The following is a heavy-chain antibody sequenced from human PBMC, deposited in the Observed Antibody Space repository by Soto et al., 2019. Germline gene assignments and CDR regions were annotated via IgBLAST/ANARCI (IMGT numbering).Heavy chain of an antibody. D-gene: IGHD6-13*01. CDR3: ARGGAAAAGTFQH. CDR1: GYTFTGYY. J-gene: IGHJ1*01. Sequence: GASVKVSCKASGYTFTGYYMHWVRQAPGQGLEWMGWINPNSGGTNYAQKFQGRVTMTRDTSISTAYMELSKLRSDDTAVYYCARGGAAAAGTFQHWGQGTLVTVSS. CDR2: INPNSGGT. V-gene: IGHV1-2*02.